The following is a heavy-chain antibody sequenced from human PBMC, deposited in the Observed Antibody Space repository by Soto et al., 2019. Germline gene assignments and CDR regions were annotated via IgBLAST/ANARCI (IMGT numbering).Heavy chain of an antibody. CDR1: GFTFSGYW. D-gene: IGHD4-4*01. V-gene: IGHV3-7*03. J-gene: IGHJ4*02. Sequence: PRGSLRLSCEASGFTFSGYWMSWVRQAPGKGLEWVADIKHDGSVQYYVDSVKGRLTISRDNAKKQLHLQMNGLRAEDTALYYCARAPYSNAWYRFDLWGQGTLVTVSS. CDR3: ARAPYSNAWYRFDL. CDR2: IKHDGSVQ.